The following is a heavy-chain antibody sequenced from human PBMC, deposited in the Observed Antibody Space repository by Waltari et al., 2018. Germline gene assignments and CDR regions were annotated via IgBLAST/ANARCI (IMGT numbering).Heavy chain of an antibody. J-gene: IGHJ6*03. CDR3: SSMDF. CDR2: IKQDGSDK. CDR1: GFTFSEFW. Sequence: EVQLVESGGGLVQPGGSLRLSCAASGFTFSEFWMSWVRQAPGKGVEWVANIKQDGSDKYYVESVKGRFTISRDNANNLLFLQMNSLRVDDTALYYCSSMDFWGKGTTVIVSS. V-gene: IGHV3-7*01.